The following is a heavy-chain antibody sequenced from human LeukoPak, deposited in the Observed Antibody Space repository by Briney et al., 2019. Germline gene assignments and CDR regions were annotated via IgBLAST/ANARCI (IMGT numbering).Heavy chain of an antibody. D-gene: IGHD5-18*01. J-gene: IGHJ4*02. CDR3: AGTPRGYSYGFPDY. CDR1: GLTFGDYA. Sequence: PGRSLRLSCTASGLTFGDYAMSWVRQAPGKGLEWVGFIRSKTYDETTEYAASVKGRFTISRDDSKSTAYLQINSLKTEDTAVYCCAGTPRGYSYGFPDYWGQGTLVTVSS. V-gene: IGHV3-49*04. CDR2: IRSKTYDETT.